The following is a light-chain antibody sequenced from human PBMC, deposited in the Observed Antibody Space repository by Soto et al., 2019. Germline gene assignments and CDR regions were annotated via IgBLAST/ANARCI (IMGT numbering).Light chain of an antibody. Sequence: QSVLTQPASVSESPGRSITIYCTGTSSDVGGYKYVSWYQQHPDKAPKLMIYEVNTRPSGVSHRFSGSKSGNTASLTISGLQAEDDADYYCSSYTSSSSHYVFGTGTKLTVL. J-gene: IGLJ1*01. V-gene: IGLV2-14*01. CDR3: SSYTSSSSHYV. CDR1: SSDVGGYKY. CDR2: EVN.